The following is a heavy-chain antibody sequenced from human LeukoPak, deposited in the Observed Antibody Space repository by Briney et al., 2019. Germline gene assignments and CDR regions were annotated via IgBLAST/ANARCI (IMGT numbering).Heavy chain of an antibody. D-gene: IGHD2-2*01. CDR1: GFTFSSYA. CDR3: ARPHIVVVPAAMNY. Sequence: PGGSLRLSCAASGFTFSSYAMSWVRQAPGKGLEWVANINQDGSVKYYVDSVKGRFTISRDNAKNSLYLQMNSLRAEDTAVYYCARPHIVVVPAAMNYWGQGTLVTVYS. J-gene: IGHJ4*02. CDR2: INQDGSVK. V-gene: IGHV3-7*01.